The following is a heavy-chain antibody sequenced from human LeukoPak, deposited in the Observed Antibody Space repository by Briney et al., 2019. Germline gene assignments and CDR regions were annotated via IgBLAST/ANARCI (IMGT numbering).Heavy chain of an antibody. CDR3: AGVSYDILTGYYNSWFDP. V-gene: IGHV3-66*02. D-gene: IGHD3-9*01. J-gene: IGHJ5*02. Sequence: PGGSLRLSCAASGFTVSSNYMSWVRQAPGKGLEWVSVIYSGGSTYYADSVKGRFTISRDNSKNTLYLQMNSLKAEDTAVYYCAGVSYDILTGYYNSWFDPWGQGTLVTVSS. CDR1: GFTVSSNY. CDR2: IYSGGST.